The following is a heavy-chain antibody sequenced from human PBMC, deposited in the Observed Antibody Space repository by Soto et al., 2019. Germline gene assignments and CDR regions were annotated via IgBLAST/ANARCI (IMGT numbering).Heavy chain of an antibody. CDR2: IIPIFGTA. D-gene: IGHD2-2*01. Sequence: ASVKVSCKASGGTFSSYAISWVRQAPGQGLEWMGGIIPIFGTANYAQKFQGRVTITADESTSTAYMELSSLRSEDTAVYYCARGPLNPAQHDYYYYYGMDVWGQGTTVTVSS. V-gene: IGHV1-69*13. J-gene: IGHJ6*02. CDR1: GGTFSSYA. CDR3: ARGPLNPAQHDYYYYYGMDV.